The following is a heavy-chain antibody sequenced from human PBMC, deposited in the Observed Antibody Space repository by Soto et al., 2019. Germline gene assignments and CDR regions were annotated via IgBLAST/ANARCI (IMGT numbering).Heavy chain of an antibody. CDR3: AKLDLFRTVYGMDV. CDR1: GNSFTSYW. V-gene: IGHV5-10-1*01. Sequence: PGESLKISCKGTGNSFTSYWISWVRQMPGKGLEWMGRIDPSDSYTDYSPSFQRHVTISADKSISTAYLQWSSLKASDTAMYYCAKLDLFRTVYGMDVCGQGTTVPVAS. J-gene: IGHJ6*02. D-gene: IGHD1-1*01. CDR2: IDPSDSYT.